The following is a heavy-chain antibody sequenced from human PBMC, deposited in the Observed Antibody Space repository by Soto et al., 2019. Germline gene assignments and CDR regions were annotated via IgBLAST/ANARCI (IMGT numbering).Heavy chain of an antibody. V-gene: IGHV1-18*01. CDR1: GYTFTSYG. Sequence: QVQLVQSGAEVKKPGASVKVSCKASGYTFTSYGITWVRQAPGQGLEWMGWISAYNGNTNYAQKLQGRVTMTTDTATSTAYRELRCPRSDETAVYYCARVLSAGTCDDRGKGTLVTVSS. CDR2: ISAYNGNT. D-gene: IGHD6-13*01. CDR3: ARVLSAGTCDD. J-gene: IGHJ4*02.